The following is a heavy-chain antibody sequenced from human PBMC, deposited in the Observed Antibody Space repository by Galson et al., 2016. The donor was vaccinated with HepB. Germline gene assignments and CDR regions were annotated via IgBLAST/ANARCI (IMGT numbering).Heavy chain of an antibody. CDR1: GFTFSSYP. V-gene: IGHV3-48*01. CDR3: AKVYGGYIDY. D-gene: IGHD4/OR15-4a*01. CDR2: ISSSSTSI. J-gene: IGHJ4*02. Sequence: SLRLSCAASGFTFSSYPMTWVRQAPGKGLEWVSFISSSSTSISYADSVKGRFTISRDNSKSTLYLQMNSLRAEDTAVYYCAKVYGGYIDYWGQGILVTVSS.